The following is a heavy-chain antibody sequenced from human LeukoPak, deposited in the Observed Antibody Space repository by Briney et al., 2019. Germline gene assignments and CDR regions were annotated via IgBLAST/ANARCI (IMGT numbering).Heavy chain of an antibody. V-gene: IGHV4-34*01. CDR1: GGSFSGYY. Sequence: SETLSLTCAVYGGSFSGYYWSWIRQPPGKGLEWIGEINHSGSTNYNPSLKSRVTISVDTSKNQFSLKLGSVTAADTAVYYCARGGYYGSGTWGQGTLVTVSS. J-gene: IGHJ5*02. CDR3: ARGGYYGSGT. CDR2: INHSGST. D-gene: IGHD3-10*01.